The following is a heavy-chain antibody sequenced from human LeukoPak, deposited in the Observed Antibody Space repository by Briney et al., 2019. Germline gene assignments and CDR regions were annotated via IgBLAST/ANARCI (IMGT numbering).Heavy chain of an antibody. J-gene: IGHJ3*02. Sequence: APVKVSCKASGGTFSSYAISWVRQAPGQGLEWMGRIIPILGIANYAQKFQGRVTITADKSTSTAYMELSSLRSEDTAVYYCARGSSGAYYYDSSEGAFDIWGQGTMVTVSS. V-gene: IGHV1-69*04. D-gene: IGHD3-22*01. CDR1: GGTFSSYA. CDR3: ARGSSGAYYYDSSEGAFDI. CDR2: IIPILGIA.